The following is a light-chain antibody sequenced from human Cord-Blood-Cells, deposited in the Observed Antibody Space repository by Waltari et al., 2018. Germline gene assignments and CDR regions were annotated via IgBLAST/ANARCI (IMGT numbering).Light chain of an antibody. Sequence: EIVLTQSPATLSLSPGERATLSCRASQSVSSYLAWYQPNPGQAPRLLIYDASNRATGIPARFSGSGSGTDFTLTISSLEPEDFAVYYCQQRSNWPPFTFGPGTKVDIK. V-gene: IGKV3-11*01. CDR2: DAS. CDR3: QQRSNWPPFT. J-gene: IGKJ3*01. CDR1: QSVSSY.